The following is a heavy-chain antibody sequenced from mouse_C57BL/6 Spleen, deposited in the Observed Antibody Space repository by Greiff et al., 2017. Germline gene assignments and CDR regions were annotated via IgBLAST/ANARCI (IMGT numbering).Heavy chain of an antibody. CDR1: GFTFSDYY. D-gene: IGHD2-4*01. CDR2: ISNGGGST. J-gene: IGHJ3*01. Sequence: EVKVVESGGGLVQPGGSLKLSCAASGFTFSDYYMYWVRQTPEKRLEWVAYISNGGGSTYYPDTVKGRFTISRDNAKNTLYLQMSRLKSEDTAMYYCARQEGIYYDYWFAYWGQGTLVTVSA. V-gene: IGHV5-12*01. CDR3: ARQEGIYYDYWFAY.